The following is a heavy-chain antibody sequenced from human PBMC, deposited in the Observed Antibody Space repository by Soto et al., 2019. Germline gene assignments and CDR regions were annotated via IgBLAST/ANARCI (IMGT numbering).Heavy chain of an antibody. J-gene: IGHJ3*02. Sequence: GASVKVSCKASGYTFTSYAMHWVRQAPGQRLEWMGWINAGNGNTKYSQKFQGRVTITRDTSASTAYMELSSLRSEDTAVYYCALGYCSSTSCYWLRAFAIWGQGTMVTVSS. D-gene: IGHD2-2*01. CDR3: ALGYCSSTSCYWLRAFAI. CDR1: GYTFTSYA. CDR2: INAGNGNT. V-gene: IGHV1-3*01.